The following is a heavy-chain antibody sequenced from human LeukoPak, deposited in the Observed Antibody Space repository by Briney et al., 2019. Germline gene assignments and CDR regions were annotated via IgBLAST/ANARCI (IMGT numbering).Heavy chain of an antibody. J-gene: IGHJ4*02. Sequence: GGSLRLSCAASRFIFSTYGMHWVRQAPGKGLEWVAFIRPDGSNEYYAASVRGRFAISRDNSQNTLHLQMNSLRLEDTAVYYCARDGVLRSVPRVVIIHSYFAYWGQGPLVTVSS. CDR1: RFIFSTYG. CDR2: IRPDGSNE. D-gene: IGHD3-3*01. CDR3: ARDGVLRSVPRVVIIHSYFAY. V-gene: IGHV3-30*02.